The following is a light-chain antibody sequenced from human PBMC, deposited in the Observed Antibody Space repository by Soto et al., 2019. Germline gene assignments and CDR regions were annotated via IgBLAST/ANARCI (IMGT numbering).Light chain of an antibody. CDR2: DAS. J-gene: IGKJ1*01. CDR3: QQRSNWPT. V-gene: IGKV3-11*01. CDR1: QSVSSY. Sequence: EIVLKQSPATLSLSPGERATLSCRASQSVSSYLAWYRQKPGQAPRLLIYDASNRATGIPARFSGSGSGTDFTLTISSLEPEDFAVYYCQQRSNWPTFGQRTKVDIK.